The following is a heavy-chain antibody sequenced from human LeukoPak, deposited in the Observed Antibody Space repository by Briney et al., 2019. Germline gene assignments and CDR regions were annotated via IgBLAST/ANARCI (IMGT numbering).Heavy chain of an antibody. V-gene: IGHV3-49*03. J-gene: IGHJ4*02. D-gene: IGHD5-24*01. CDR2: IRSKAYGGTT. CDR3: TRAGGDGYNWVFDY. Sequence: GGSLRLSCAASGFTFGDYAMSWFRQAPGKGLEWVGFIRSKAYGGTTEYAASVKGRFTISRDDSKSIAYLQMNSLKTENTAVYYCTRAGGDGYNWVFDYWGQGTLVTVFS. CDR1: GFTFGDYA.